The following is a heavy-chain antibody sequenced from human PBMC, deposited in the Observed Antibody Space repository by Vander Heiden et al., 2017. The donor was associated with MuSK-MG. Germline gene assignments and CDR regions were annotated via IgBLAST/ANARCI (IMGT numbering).Heavy chain of an antibody. D-gene: IGHD6-13*01. CDR1: GYRFSSYW. V-gene: IGHV5-51*01. CDR2: IYPADSDT. J-gene: IGHJ4*02. Sequence: EVQLVQSGAAVKKPGESLKISCKASGYRFSSYWIAWGRQVPGKGLEWMGVIYPADSDTRSSPSFQGQVTVSVDKSISTAYLQWSSLKASDTAMYYCARIDSSWYAANIDYWGQGTLVTVSS. CDR3: ARIDSSWYAANIDY.